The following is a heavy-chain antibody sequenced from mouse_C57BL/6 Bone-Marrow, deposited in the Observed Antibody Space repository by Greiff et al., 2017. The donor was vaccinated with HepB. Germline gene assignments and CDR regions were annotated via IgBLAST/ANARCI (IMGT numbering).Heavy chain of an antibody. CDR3: ARRPNYDFDY. CDR1: GYTFTSYW. CDR2: IYPGSGST. V-gene: IGHV1-55*01. D-gene: IGHD1-1*01. Sequence: QVHVKQPGAELVKPGASVKMSCKASGYTFTSYWITWVKQRPGQGLEWIGDIYPGSGSTNYNEKFKSKATLTVDTSSSTAYMQLSSLTSEDSAVYYCARRPNYDFDYWGQGTTLTVSS. J-gene: IGHJ2*01.